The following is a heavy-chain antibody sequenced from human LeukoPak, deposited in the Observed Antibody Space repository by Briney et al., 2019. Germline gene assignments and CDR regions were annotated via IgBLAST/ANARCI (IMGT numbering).Heavy chain of an antibody. Sequence: GGSLRLSCAASGFTFSSYAMSWVRQAPGKGLEWVSAIRGSGGSTYYAASVKGRFTISRDNSKNTLYLQMNSPRAEDTAVYYCANLQLVEAFDIWGQGTMVTVSS. CDR2: IRGSGGST. J-gene: IGHJ3*02. V-gene: IGHV3-23*01. D-gene: IGHD6-6*01. CDR1: GFTFSSYA. CDR3: ANLQLVEAFDI.